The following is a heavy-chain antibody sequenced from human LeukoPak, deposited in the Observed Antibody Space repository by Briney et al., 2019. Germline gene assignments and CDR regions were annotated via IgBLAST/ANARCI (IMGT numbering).Heavy chain of an antibody. CDR2: ISYAGNNK. Sequence: PGGSLRLSCAASGFTFSSYAMHWVRQAPGKGLEWVAFISYAGNNKNYADSVKGRFTISRDNSKNTLYVQMNSLRAEDTAVYYCAKDASSTYYIYYFDYWGQGTLVTVSS. D-gene: IGHD3-22*01. CDR3: AKDASSTYYIYYFDY. V-gene: IGHV3-30*01. CDR1: GFTFSSYA. J-gene: IGHJ4*02.